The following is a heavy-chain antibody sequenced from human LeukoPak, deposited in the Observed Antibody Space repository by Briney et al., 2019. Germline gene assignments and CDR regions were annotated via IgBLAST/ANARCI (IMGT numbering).Heavy chain of an antibody. Sequence: NSGGSLRLSCAASGFTFSSYSMNWVRQAPGKGLEWVSSISSSSSYIYYADSVKGRFTISRDNAKNSLYLQMNSLRAEDTAVYYCAREGGCSSTSCYTTPGYFQHWGQGTLVTVSS. D-gene: IGHD2-2*02. CDR1: GFTFSSYS. CDR2: ISSSSSYI. V-gene: IGHV3-21*01. CDR3: AREGGCSSTSCYTTPGYFQH. J-gene: IGHJ1*01.